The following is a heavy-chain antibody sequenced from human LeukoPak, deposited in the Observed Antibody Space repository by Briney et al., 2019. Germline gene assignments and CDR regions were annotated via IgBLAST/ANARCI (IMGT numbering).Heavy chain of an antibody. D-gene: IGHD5-24*01. J-gene: IGHJ4*02. CDR1: GFTFSSYE. CDR2: ISSGGNYR. Sequence: SLRLYCAASGFTFSSYEINWVSQAPGKGMEWDSYISSGGNYRYYADSVKGRFTISRDNARNSLYLQMNSLRAEDTAVYYCARGRNAYTFDNWGQGTLVTVSS. V-gene: IGHV3-48*03. CDR3: ARGRNAYTFDN.